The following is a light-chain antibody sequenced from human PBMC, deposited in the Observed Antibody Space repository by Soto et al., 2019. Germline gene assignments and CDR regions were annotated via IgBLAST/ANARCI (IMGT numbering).Light chain of an antibody. CDR1: QSVSSN. J-gene: IGKJ1*01. Sequence: EIVMTQSPATLSVSPGERATLSCRASQSVSSNLAWYQQKPGQAPRLLIYGASTRATGIPARFSGSGSGKEFTLTLSSLKSEDFAVYYCQQYNNWPPWTFGQGNKVEIK. V-gene: IGKV3-15*01. CDR2: GAS. CDR3: QQYNNWPPWT.